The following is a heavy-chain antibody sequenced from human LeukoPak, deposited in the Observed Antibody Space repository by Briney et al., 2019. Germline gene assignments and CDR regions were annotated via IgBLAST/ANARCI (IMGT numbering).Heavy chain of an antibody. CDR3: ARDHAYAFDI. Sequence: GGSLRLSCVASGFTFSYYTMNWARQAPGKGLEWISYIRSSDGTVSYADSVKGRFTISTDTAKNSLFLQMNSLSAEDTAVYYCARDHAYAFDIWGQGAMVTVSS. CDR2: IRSSDGTV. V-gene: IGHV3-48*01. CDR1: GFTFSYYT. J-gene: IGHJ3*02.